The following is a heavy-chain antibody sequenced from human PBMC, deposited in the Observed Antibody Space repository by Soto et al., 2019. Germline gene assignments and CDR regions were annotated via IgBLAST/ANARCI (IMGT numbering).Heavy chain of an antibody. CDR1: GFTVSSHY. V-gene: IGHV3-66*01. Sequence: AGGSLRLSCAASGFTVSSHYMSWVRQAPGKGLEWVSVIYSGGSTYYTDSVKGRFTISRDNSKNTLFLQMNSLRAEDTAVYYCARERRGYSYGPHFDYWGQGTLVTVSS. CDR3: ARERRGYSYGPHFDY. J-gene: IGHJ4*02. D-gene: IGHD5-18*01. CDR2: IYSGGST.